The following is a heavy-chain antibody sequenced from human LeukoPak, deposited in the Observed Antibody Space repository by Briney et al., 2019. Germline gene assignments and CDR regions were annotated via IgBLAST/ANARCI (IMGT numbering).Heavy chain of an antibody. Sequence: SETLSLTCTVSGGSISSGSYYWSWIRQPAGKGLEWIGRTYTSGSTNYNPSLKSRVTISVDTSKNQFSLKLSSVTAADTAVYYCAREKNDYGDYEGLGYWGQGTLVTVSS. CDR3: AREKNDYGDYEGLGY. CDR1: GGSISSGSYY. D-gene: IGHD4-17*01. CDR2: TYTSGST. J-gene: IGHJ4*02. V-gene: IGHV4-61*02.